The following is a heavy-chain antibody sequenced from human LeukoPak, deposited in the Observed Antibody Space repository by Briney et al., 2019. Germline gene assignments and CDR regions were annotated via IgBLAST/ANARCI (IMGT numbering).Heavy chain of an antibody. CDR2: ISGSSSTI. V-gene: IGHV3-48*01. CDR1: GFTFSSYS. J-gene: IGHJ4*02. Sequence: GGSLRLSCAASGFTFSSYSMNWVRQAPGKGLEWGSYISGSSSTIYYADSVKGRFTISRDNSKNMLYLQMNSLRAEDTAVYYCATYGPLTGDDYWGQGTLVTVSS. D-gene: IGHD7-27*01. CDR3: ATYGPLTGDDY.